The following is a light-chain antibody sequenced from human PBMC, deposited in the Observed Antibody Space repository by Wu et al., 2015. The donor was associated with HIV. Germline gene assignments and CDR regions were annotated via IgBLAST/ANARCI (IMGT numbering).Light chain of an antibody. V-gene: IGKV3-15*01. CDR2: GAS. CDR3: QQYNNWPPYT. CDR1: QSVSSN. J-gene: IGKJ2*01. Sequence: EIRMTQSPVTLSVSAGERATLSCRASQSVSSNLAWYQQKPGQPPRLLIYGASTRATDIPARFSGSGSGTEFTLAISSLQSEDSAIYYCQQYNNWPPYTFGQGTKLEIK.